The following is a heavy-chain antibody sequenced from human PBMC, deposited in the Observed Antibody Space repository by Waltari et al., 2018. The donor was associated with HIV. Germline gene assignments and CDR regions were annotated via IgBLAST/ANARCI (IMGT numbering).Heavy chain of an antibody. V-gene: IGHV3-23*01. D-gene: IGHD2-2*01. CDR3: AKVVYCSSTSCDDY. J-gene: IGHJ4*02. Sequence: WARQAPGKGLEWVSAISGSGGSTYYADSVKGRFTISRDNSKNTLYLQMNSLRAEDTAVYYCAKVVYCSSTSCDDYWGQGTLVTVSS. CDR2: ISGSGGST.